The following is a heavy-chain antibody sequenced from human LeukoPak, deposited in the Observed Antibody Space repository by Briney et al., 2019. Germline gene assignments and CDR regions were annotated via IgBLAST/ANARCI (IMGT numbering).Heavy chain of an antibody. D-gene: IGHD3-3*01. CDR2: ISISSSTI. Sequence: GGSLRLSRAASGFTFSSYSMNWVRQAPGKGLEGVSYISISSSTIYYADSVKGRFTISRDNAKNSLYLQMNSLRAEDTAVYYCARPGAGLGEYFDYWGQGTLVTVSS. V-gene: IGHV3-48*01. CDR3: ARPGAGLGEYFDY. CDR1: GFTFSSYS. J-gene: IGHJ4*02.